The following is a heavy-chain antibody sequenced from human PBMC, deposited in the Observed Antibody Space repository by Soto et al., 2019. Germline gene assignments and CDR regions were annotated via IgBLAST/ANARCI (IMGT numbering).Heavy chain of an antibody. J-gene: IGHJ4*02. CDR3: ARVSVTMRLDY. V-gene: IGHV3-74*01. Sequence: EVQVVESGGGLVQPGGSLRLSCAASGFTFSSYWMHWVRQAPGKGLVWVSRINSDGSSTGYADSVKGRFTIFRDNARNTLYLQMNSLRAEDTAVYYCARVSVTMRLDYWGQGVLVTVSS. D-gene: IGHD4-17*01. CDR1: GFTFSSYW. CDR2: INSDGSST.